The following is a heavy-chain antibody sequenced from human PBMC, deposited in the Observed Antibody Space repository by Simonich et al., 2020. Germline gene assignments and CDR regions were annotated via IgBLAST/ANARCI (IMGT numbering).Heavy chain of an antibody. J-gene: IGHJ4*02. V-gene: IGHV3-9*03. CDR1: GFTFDDYA. Sequence: EVQLVESGGGLVQPGRSLRLSCAASGFTFDDYARHGVRQAPGKGLDGVSGIIWNSGSLGYADSVKGRFTISRDNAKNSLYLQMNSLRAEDMALYYCAKDRYSSSSGSFDYWGQGTLVTVSS. D-gene: IGHD6-6*01. CDR3: AKDRYSSSSGSFDY. CDR2: IIWNSGSL.